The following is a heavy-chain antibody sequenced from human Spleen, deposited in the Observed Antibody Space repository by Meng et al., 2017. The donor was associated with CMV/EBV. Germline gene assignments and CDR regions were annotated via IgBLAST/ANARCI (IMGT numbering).Heavy chain of an antibody. CDR2: ISSSSSYI. Sequence: GGSLRLSCAASGFTFSSYSMNWVRQAPGKGLEWVSSISSSSSYIYYADSVKGRFTISRDNSKNTLYLQMNSLRAEDTAVYYCAKVYEAYNPKSYFDYWGQGTLVTVSS. CDR1: GFTFSSYS. J-gene: IGHJ4*02. D-gene: IGHD2-21*01. V-gene: IGHV3-21*04. CDR3: AKVYEAYNPKSYFDY.